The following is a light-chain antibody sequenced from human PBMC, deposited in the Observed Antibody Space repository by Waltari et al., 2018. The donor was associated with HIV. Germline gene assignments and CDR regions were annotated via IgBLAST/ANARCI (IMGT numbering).Light chain of an antibody. Sequence: YLLTQAPSVSVAPGQTARISCGGDNIGRKNVHWYQQKPGQAPVLVVYDDGDRPSAIPERFSASKFGSTATLSITRVEAGDEADYYCQVWASSSDPFVFGSGTMVTV. V-gene: IGLV3-21*02. J-gene: IGLJ1*01. CDR3: QVWASSSDPFV. CDR2: DDG. CDR1: NIGRKN.